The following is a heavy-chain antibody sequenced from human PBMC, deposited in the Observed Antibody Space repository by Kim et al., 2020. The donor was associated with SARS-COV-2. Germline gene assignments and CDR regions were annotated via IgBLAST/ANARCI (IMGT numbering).Heavy chain of an antibody. CDR1: GGSISSGGYY. CDR2: IYSSGST. Sequence: SETLSLTCTVSGGSISSGGYYWSWIRQHPGKGLEWIGYIYSSGSTYYNPSLKSRLTISVDTSKNQFSLKLSPVTAADTAVYYCASSTYCSGTSCGLVTTIDYWGQGTLVTVSS. D-gene: IGHD2-2*01. CDR3: ASSTYCSGTSCGLVTTIDY. J-gene: IGHJ4*02. V-gene: IGHV4-31*03.